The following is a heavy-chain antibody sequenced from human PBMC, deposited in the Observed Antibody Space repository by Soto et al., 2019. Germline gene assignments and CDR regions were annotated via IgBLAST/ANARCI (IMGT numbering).Heavy chain of an antibody. CDR1: GVDRGSLV. CDR3: AGLKNREFGFDY. V-gene: IGHV4-59*11. CDR2: TYYTADN. D-gene: IGHD3-10*01. Sequence: SQILSVSCTVAGVDRGSLVCSCIRQPPGRGLEWIGSTYYTADNKYNPSLESRATISADPSRKQFSLRLGPVTAADTALYSCAGLKNREFGFDYWGQGALVTVSS. J-gene: IGHJ4*02.